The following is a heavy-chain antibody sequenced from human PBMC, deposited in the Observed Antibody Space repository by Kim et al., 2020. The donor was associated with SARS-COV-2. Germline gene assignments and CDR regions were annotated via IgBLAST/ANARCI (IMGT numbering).Heavy chain of an antibody. D-gene: IGHD1-1*01. V-gene: IGHV4-4*02. CDR3: ARDPLTTGRGY. CDR2: T. J-gene: IGHJ4*02. Sequence: TNYNPSLKSRVTISVDKSKNQFSLKLSSVTAADTAVYYCARDPLTTGRGYWGQGTLVTVSS.